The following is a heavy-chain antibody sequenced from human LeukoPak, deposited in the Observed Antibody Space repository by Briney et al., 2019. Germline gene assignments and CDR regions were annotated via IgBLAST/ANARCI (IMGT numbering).Heavy chain of an antibody. CDR3: ATSYYYDGSDYYRTDY. J-gene: IGHJ4*02. D-gene: IGHD3-22*01. CDR2: INPNSGGT. CDR1: GYTFTGYY. V-gene: IGHV1-2*02. Sequence: ASVKVSCKASGYTFTGYYMHWVRQAPGQGLQWMGWINPNSGGTNYAQKFQGRVTMTEDTSTDTAYMELSSLRSEDTAVYYCATSYYYDGSDYYRTDYWGQGTLVTVSS.